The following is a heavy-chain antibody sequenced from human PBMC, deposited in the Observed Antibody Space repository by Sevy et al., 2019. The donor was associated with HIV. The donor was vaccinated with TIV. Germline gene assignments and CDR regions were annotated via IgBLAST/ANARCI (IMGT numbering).Heavy chain of an antibody. J-gene: IGHJ6*02. CDR1: TFSVTDNY. CDR2: IYSGGST. D-gene: IGHD3-22*01. CDR3: AIDRYYDASGYYYYYYGLDV. V-gene: IGHV3-66*01. Sequence: GGSLRLSCAASTFSVTDNYMSWVRQAPGKGLEWVSTIYSGGSTFYADSVKGRFTISRDNSKNTLYLQMNSLRAEDTAVYYCAIDRYYDASGYYYYYYGLDVWGQGTTVTVSS.